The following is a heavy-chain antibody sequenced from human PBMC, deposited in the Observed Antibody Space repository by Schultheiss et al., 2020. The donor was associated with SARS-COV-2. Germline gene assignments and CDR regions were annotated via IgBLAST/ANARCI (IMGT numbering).Heavy chain of an antibody. J-gene: IGHJ6*02. V-gene: IGHV4-34*01. CDR1: GGSFSGYY. CDR2: INHSGST. D-gene: IGHD5-12*01. CDR3: ARGGYSGYYGMDV. Sequence: SETLSLTCAAYGGSFSGYYWSWIRQPPGKGLEWIGEINHSGSTNYNPSLKSRVTISVDTSKNQFSLKLSSVTAADTAVYYCARGGYSGYYGMDVWGQGTTVTVSS.